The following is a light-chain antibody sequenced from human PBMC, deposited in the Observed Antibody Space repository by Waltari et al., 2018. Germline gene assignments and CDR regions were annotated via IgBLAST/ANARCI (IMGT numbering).Light chain of an antibody. J-gene: IGKJ1*01. V-gene: IGKV3-20*01. CDR2: GIS. Sequence: EIVLTQSPGTLSLSLGDRATLSCRASQSIGRYVGWYQQRPGQAPRLLIHGISRRATGIPDRFSGSGYGTDFSLTISRLEPEDFAVYYCQKYERLPATFGQGTTVEIK. CDR3: QKYERLPAT. CDR1: QSIGRY.